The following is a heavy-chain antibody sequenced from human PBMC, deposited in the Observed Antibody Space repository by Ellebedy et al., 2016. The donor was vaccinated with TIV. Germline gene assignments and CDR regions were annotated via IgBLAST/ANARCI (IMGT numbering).Heavy chain of an antibody. CDR1: GYTFSDYY. J-gene: IGHJ3*01. D-gene: IGHD3-22*01. CDR3: ARERSDPSGYSAFDF. CDR2: MNPGSGGA. V-gene: IGHV1-2*02. Sequence: AASVKVSCKASGYTFSDYYMHWVRQAPGQAPAWMGWMNPGSGGANYAQKFQGRVTMTRDTSTSTAYMELSRLSSDDTAVYYCARERSDPSGYSAFDFWGQGTMVTDSP.